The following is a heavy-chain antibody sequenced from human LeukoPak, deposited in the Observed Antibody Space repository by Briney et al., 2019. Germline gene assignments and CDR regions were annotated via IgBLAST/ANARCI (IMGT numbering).Heavy chain of an antibody. Sequence: SETLSLTCTVSGGSISSSSYYWGWIRQPPGKGLEWIGSFYYSGSTYYNPSLKSRVTISVDTSKNQFSLKLSSVTAADTAVYYCARVDVWGSSTSDYFDYWGQETLVTVSS. CDR2: FYYSGST. D-gene: IGHD3-16*01. J-gene: IGHJ4*02. V-gene: IGHV4-39*07. CDR1: GGSISSSSYY. CDR3: ARVDVWGSSTSDYFDY.